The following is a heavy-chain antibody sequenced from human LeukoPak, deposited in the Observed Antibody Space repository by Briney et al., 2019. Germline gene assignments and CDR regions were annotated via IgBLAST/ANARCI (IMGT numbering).Heavy chain of an antibody. CDR1: GGSIISGSYY. CDR3: ARGAAVAFDY. CDR2: ISSSGST. J-gene: IGHJ4*02. Sequence: SETLSHTCTVSGGSIISGSYYWTWIRQPAGKGLEWIGRISSSGSTNYNPSLKSRVTISVDTSKNQFSLKLSSMTAADTAVYYCARGAAVAFDYWGQGTLVTVSS. V-gene: IGHV4-61*02. D-gene: IGHD6-19*01.